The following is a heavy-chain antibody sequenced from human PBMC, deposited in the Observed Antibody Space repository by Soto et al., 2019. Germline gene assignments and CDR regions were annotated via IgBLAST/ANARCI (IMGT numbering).Heavy chain of an antibody. CDR2: ISAYNGNT. D-gene: IGHD2-2*01. V-gene: IGHV1-18*01. CDR3: ARDLEDIVVVPAAHHALDI. CDR1: GYTFTSYG. Sequence: ASVKVSCKASGYTFTSYGISWVRQAPGQGLEWMGWISAYNGNTNYAQKLQGRVTMTTDTSTSTAYMELRSLRSDDTAVYYCARDLEDIVVVPAAHHALDIWGQGTMVTGSS. J-gene: IGHJ3*02.